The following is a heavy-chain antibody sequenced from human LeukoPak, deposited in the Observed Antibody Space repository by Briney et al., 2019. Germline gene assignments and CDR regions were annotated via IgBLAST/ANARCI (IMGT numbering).Heavy chain of an antibody. Sequence: GGSLRLSCAASGFTVSSNYMSWVRQAPGRGLEWVGNINQDGSQNSSVDSVKGRFTISRDNAKNSLYLQMNSLGAEDTALYYCAREVTASSFDILGQGTMVTVSS. CDR2: INQDGSQN. CDR3: AREVTASSFDI. V-gene: IGHV3-7*01. J-gene: IGHJ3*02. D-gene: IGHD2-21*02. CDR1: GFTVSSNY.